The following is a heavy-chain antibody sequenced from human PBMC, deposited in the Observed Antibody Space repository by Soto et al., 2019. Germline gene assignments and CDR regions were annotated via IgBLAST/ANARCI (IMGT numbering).Heavy chain of an antibody. D-gene: IGHD2-15*01. CDR3: ARDWYCSGGSCQPPYDY. J-gene: IGHJ4*02. Sequence: EVQLVESGGGLVQPGGSLRLSCAASGFTFSSYWMSWVRQAPGKGLEWVANIKQDGSEKYYVDSVKGRFTISRDNAKNSLYLQMNSLRAEDTAVYYFARDWYCSGGSCQPPYDYWGQGTLVTVSS. CDR2: IKQDGSEK. CDR1: GFTFSSYW. V-gene: IGHV3-7*01.